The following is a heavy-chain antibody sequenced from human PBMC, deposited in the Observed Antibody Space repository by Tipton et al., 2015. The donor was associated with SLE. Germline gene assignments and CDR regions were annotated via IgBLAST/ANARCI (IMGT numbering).Heavy chain of an antibody. CDR3: ASIAAAGTGWFDP. Sequence: TLSLTCTVSGGSISSSSYYWGWIRQPPGKGLEWIGEINHNGSTNYNPSLKSRVTISVDTSKNQFSRKLSSLTAADTAVYYCASIAAAGTGWFDPWGQGTLVTVSS. CDR2: INHNGST. J-gene: IGHJ5*02. D-gene: IGHD6-13*01. V-gene: IGHV4-39*07. CDR1: GGSISSSSYY.